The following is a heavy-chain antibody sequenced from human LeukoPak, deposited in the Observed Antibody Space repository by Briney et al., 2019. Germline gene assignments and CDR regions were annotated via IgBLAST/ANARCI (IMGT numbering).Heavy chain of an antibody. CDR1: GDSFSSGTYY. Sequence: SETLSLTCTVSGDSFSSGTYYWTWIRQPAGKGLEWIGRIYASGSTDYNPSLKSRVTILLDTSKNQFPLNLRSVTAADTAVYYCAVAFCGGDCFSRHYFGVDVWGQGTTVTVSS. V-gene: IGHV4-61*02. CDR2: IYASGST. D-gene: IGHD2-21*01. CDR3: AVAFCGGDCFSRHYFGVDV. J-gene: IGHJ6*02.